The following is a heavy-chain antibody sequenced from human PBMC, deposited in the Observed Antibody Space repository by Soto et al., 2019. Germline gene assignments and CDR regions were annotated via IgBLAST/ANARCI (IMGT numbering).Heavy chain of an antibody. Sequence: SETLSLTCTVSGGSISSGDYYWSWIRQPPGKGLEWIGYIYYSGSTYYNPSLKSRVTISVDTSKNQFSLKLSSVTAADTAVYYCARALMGTWAYYFDYWGQGTLVTVSS. D-gene: IGHD5-18*01. CDR1: GGSISSGDYY. J-gene: IGHJ4*02. V-gene: IGHV4-30-4*01. CDR3: ARALMGTWAYYFDY. CDR2: IYYSGST.